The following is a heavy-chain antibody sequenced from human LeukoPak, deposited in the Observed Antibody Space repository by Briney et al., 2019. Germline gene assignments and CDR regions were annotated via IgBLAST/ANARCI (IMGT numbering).Heavy chain of an antibody. CDR3: ARTSISYDFWGGLGWFDP. V-gene: IGHV1-2*02. CDR2: INPNSGGT. Sequence: ASVKVSCKASGYTFTGYYMHWVRQAPGQGLEWMGWINPNSGGTNYAQKFQGRVTMTRDTSISTAYMELSRLRSDDTAVYYCARTSISYDFWGGLGWFDPWGQGTLVTVSS. D-gene: IGHD3-3*01. CDR1: GYTFTGYY. J-gene: IGHJ5*02.